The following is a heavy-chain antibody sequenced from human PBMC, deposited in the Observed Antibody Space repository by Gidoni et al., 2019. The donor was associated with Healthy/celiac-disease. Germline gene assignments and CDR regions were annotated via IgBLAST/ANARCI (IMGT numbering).Heavy chain of an antibody. CDR3: AKDRANAFDI. CDR2: ISGSGRST. D-gene: IGHD3-10*01. Sequence: EVQLLESGGGLVQPGGSLRLSCAASGFTFSSYAMSWVRQAPGKGLECVSAISGSGRSTYYADSVKGRFTISRDNSKNTLYLQMNSLRAEDTAVYDCAKDRANAFDIWGQGTMVTVSS. J-gene: IGHJ3*02. V-gene: IGHV3-23*01. CDR1: GFTFSSYA.